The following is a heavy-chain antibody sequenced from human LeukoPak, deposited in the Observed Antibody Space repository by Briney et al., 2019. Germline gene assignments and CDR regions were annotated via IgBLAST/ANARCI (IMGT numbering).Heavy chain of an antibody. J-gene: IGHJ6*02. V-gene: IGHV3-21*01. CDR1: GFTFSSYS. Sequence: GGSLRLSCAASGFTFSSYSMNWVRQAPGKGLEWVSSISSSSSYIYYADSVKGRFTISRDNAKNSLYLRMNSLRAEDTAVYYCARARVVAARPRMDVWGQGTTVTVSS. D-gene: IGHD6-6*01. CDR2: ISSSSSYI. CDR3: ARARVVAARPRMDV.